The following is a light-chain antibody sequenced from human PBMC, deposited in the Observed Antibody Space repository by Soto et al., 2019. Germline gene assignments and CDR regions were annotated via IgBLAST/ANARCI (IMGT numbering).Light chain of an antibody. CDR2: EVS. CDR3: SSYTSSSTYV. Sequence: LTQPASVSGSPGQSITISCTGTSSDVGGYNYVSWYQQHPGKAPKLMIYEVSYRPSGVSNRFSGSKSGNTASLTISGLQAEDEADYSCSSYTSSSTYVFGTGTKVTVL. V-gene: IGLV2-14*01. CDR1: SSDVGGYNY. J-gene: IGLJ1*01.